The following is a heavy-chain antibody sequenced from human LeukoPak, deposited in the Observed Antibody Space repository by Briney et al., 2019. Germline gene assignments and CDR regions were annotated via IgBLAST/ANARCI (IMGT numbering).Heavy chain of an antibody. Sequence: SETLSLTCTVSGVSISNTVYYWGWIRQAPGKGLEWIGTSFDGGNSYYNPSLKSRVTMSMDGSKNQFSLTLASVTAADTAVYYCATTSGYRNYYYYYIDVWGKGTTVTVSS. CDR2: SFDGGNS. D-gene: IGHD3-22*01. V-gene: IGHV4-39*01. J-gene: IGHJ6*03. CDR3: ATTSGYRNYYYYYIDV. CDR1: GVSISNTVYY.